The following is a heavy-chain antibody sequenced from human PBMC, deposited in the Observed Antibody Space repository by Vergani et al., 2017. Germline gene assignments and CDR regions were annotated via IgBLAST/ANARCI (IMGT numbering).Heavy chain of an antibody. Sequence: EVQLVESGGGLVQPGRSLRLSCAASGFTFDDYAMHWVRHAPGKGLEWVSGISWNSGSIGYADSVKGRFTISRDNAQNSLYLQMNSLRAEDTALYYCAKVMVRGGSSGYYFDYWGQGTLVTVSS. CDR3: AKVMVRGGSSGYYFDY. V-gene: IGHV3-9*01. CDR2: ISWNSGSI. J-gene: IGHJ4*02. D-gene: IGHD3-10*01. CDR1: GFTFDDYA.